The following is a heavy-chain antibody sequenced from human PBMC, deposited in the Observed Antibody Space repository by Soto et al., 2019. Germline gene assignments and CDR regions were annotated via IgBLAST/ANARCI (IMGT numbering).Heavy chain of an antibody. CDR3: ARGRRGRIVVVPAATD. Sequence: QVQLLQWGAGLLKPSETLSLTCAVYGGSFSDYYWTWIRQPPGKGLEWIGEINHSGSTNYNPSLKGRVTISLDTSKTQFSLRLSSVTAADAAVYYCARGRRGRIVVVPAATDWGQGPLVTVSS. D-gene: IGHD2-2*01. CDR2: INHSGST. V-gene: IGHV4-34*02. CDR1: GGSFSDYY. J-gene: IGHJ4*02.